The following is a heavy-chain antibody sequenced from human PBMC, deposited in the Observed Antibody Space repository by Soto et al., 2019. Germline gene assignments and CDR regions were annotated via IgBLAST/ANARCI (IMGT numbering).Heavy chain of an antibody. Sequence: EVQLLESGGGLVQPGGSLRLSCAASGFTFSSYAMGWVRQATGNGREWVSAISGSGGSTYYADYVKGRFTISRDNSKNTVYLQMQSLRAEDTAVYYCATKKLPGCRGVSCLGGYYYDGMDVWGQGTTVTFSS. V-gene: IGHV3-23*01. D-gene: IGHD2-15*01. CDR1: GFTFSSYA. CDR3: ATKKLPGCRGVSCLGGYYYDGMDV. J-gene: IGHJ6*02. CDR2: ISGSGGST.